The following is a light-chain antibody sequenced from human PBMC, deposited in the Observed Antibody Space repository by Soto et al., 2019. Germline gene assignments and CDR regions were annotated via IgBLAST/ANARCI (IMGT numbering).Light chain of an antibody. CDR2: DVS. CDR3: CSYAGSYTYV. J-gene: IGLJ1*01. CDR1: SSDVGGYNS. V-gene: IGLV2-11*01. Sequence: QSALTQPRSVSGSPGQSVTISCTGTSSDVGGYNSVSWYLQHPGKAPKLMIYDVSKRPSGVPDRFSGSKSGNTASLTISGLQSEDEADYYCCSYAGSYTYVFGTGTKVTVL.